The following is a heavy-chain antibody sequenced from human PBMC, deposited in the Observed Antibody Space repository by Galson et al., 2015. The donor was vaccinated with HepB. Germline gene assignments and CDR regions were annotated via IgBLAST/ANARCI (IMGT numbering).Heavy chain of an antibody. CDR3: ARDPRIAVGGQLYYFGY. D-gene: IGHD6-13*01. CDR1: GYNFINNG. V-gene: IGHV1-18*01. J-gene: IGHJ4*02. CDR2: ISGYNGDT. Sequence: QSGAEVKKPGASVKVSCKASGYNFINNGISWVRQAPGQGLEWMGWISGYNGDTDYAQKFQGRVTMTTDTSTNTAFMELRSLRADDTAVYYCARDPRIAVGGQLYYFGYWGQGTLVTVSS.